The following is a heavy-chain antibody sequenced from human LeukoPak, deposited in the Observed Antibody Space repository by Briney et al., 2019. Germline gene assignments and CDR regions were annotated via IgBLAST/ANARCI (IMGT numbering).Heavy chain of an antibody. CDR2: IYYSGST. V-gene: IGHV4-39*01. J-gene: IGHJ3*02. CDR1: GGSISSSSYY. Sequence: SETLSLTCTVSGGSISSSSYYWGWIRQPPGKGLEWIGSIYYSGSTYYNPSLKSRVTISVDTSKNQFSLKLSSVTAADTAVYHCARPDSSGRELAFDIWGQGTMVTVSS. CDR3: ARPDSSGRELAFDI. D-gene: IGHD6-19*01.